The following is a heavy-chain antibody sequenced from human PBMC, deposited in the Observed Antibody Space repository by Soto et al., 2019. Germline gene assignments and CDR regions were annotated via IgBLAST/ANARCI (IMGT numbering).Heavy chain of an antibody. J-gene: IGHJ5*02. CDR2: IYATGTT. Sequence: QVQLQESGPGLVKPSETLSLTGTVSGVSISGYYWSWIRKSAGKGLEWIGRIYATGTTDYNPSLKSRVMMSVDTSKKQFSLRLRSVTAADTAVYYCVRDGTKTLRDWFDPWGQGISVTVSS. D-gene: IGHD1-1*01. CDR3: VRDGTKTLRDWFDP. V-gene: IGHV4-4*07. CDR1: GVSISGYY.